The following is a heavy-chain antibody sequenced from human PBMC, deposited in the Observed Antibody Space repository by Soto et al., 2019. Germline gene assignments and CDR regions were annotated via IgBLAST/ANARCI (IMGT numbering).Heavy chain of an antibody. Sequence: QVQLVQSGAEVKKPGASAKVSCKASGYTFIGYYMHWVRQAPGQGLEWMGWINPNSGGTCSAQKFQGRVTMTRDTSITTAYMELSSLRFDYTAVYYCARSPGSAGWYDFWGQGTLVTVSS. CDR3: ARSPGSAGWYDF. V-gene: IGHV1-2*02. D-gene: IGHD6-13*01. CDR2: INPNSGGT. J-gene: IGHJ5*01. CDR1: GYTFIGYY.